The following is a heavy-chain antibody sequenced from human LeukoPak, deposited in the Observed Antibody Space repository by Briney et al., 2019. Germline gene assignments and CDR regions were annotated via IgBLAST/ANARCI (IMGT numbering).Heavy chain of an antibody. D-gene: IGHD3-10*01. Sequence: GGSLRLSCAAPGFTVNSYYMTWVRQAPGKGLEWVSVIYGGDNTYYADSVKGRFTISRDNSKNTLYLQMNSLRAEDTAVYYCARDLGGSGSYQVYWGQGTLVTVSS. CDR1: GFTVNSYY. CDR2: IYGGDNT. CDR3: ARDLGGSGSYQVY. V-gene: IGHV3-53*01. J-gene: IGHJ4*02.